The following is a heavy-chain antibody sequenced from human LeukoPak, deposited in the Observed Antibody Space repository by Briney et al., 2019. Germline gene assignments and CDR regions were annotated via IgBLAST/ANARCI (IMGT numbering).Heavy chain of an antibody. CDR2: ISAYNGNT. CDR1: GYTFTSYG. D-gene: IGHD6-6*01. Sequence: VASVKVSCKASGYTFTSYGISWVRQAPGQGLEWMGWISAYNGNTNYAQKLQGRVTMTTDTSTSTAYMELRSLRSDDTAVYYCAREEEQLVLGYNWFDPWGQGTLVTVSS. J-gene: IGHJ5*02. CDR3: AREEEQLVLGYNWFDP. V-gene: IGHV1-18*01.